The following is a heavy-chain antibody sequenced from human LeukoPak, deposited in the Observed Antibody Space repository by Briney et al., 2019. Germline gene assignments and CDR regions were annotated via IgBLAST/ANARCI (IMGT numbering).Heavy chain of an antibody. J-gene: IGHJ6*02. Sequence: VASVKVSCKASGYTFTSYGISWVRQAPGQGLEWMGRIIPILGIANYAQKFQGRVTITADKSTSTAYMELSSLRSEDTAVYYCARLTPPGYCSSTSCYGNLGYYYYYGMDVWGQGTTVTVSS. CDR1: GYTFTSYG. V-gene: IGHV1-69*04. D-gene: IGHD2-2*01. CDR2: IIPILGIA. CDR3: ARLTPPGYCSSTSCYGNLGYYYYYGMDV.